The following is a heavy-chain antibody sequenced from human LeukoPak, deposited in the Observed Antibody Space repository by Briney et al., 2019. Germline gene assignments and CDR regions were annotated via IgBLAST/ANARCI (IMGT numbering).Heavy chain of an antibody. J-gene: IGHJ4*02. Sequence: PGGSLRLSCAASGFTSSSYGMHWVRQAPGKGLEWVAFIRYDGSNKYYADSVKGRFTISRDNSKNTLYLQMNSLRAEDTAVYYCAPWLGGGAADFDYWGQGTLVTVSS. CDR3: APWLGGGAADFDY. CDR1: GFTSSSYG. V-gene: IGHV3-30*02. CDR2: IRYDGSNK. D-gene: IGHD3-9*01.